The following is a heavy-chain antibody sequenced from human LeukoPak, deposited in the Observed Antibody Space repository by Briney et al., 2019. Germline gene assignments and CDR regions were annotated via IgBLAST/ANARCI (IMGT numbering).Heavy chain of an antibody. D-gene: IGHD6-19*01. V-gene: IGHV5-51*01. CDR1: GYSFTSYW. CDR3: ARSHTGYSSGWYY. J-gene: IGHJ4*02. CDR2: IYPVDSDT. Sequence: GESLKISCQGSGYSFTSYWIGWVRQMPGKGLEWMGIIYPVDSDTRYSPSFQGQVTISADRSISTAYLQWSSLKASDTAMYYCARSHTGYSSGWYYWGQGTLVTVSS.